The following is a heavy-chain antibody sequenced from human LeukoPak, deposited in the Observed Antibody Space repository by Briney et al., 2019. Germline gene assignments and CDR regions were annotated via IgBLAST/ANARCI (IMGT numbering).Heavy chain of an antibody. V-gene: IGHV3-53*01. J-gene: IGHJ4*02. Sequence: GGSLRLSCAASGFTFSSYAMSWVRQAPGKGLEWVSVIYSGGSTYYADSVKGRFTISRDNSKNTLYLQMNSLRAEDTAVYYCARAENPYSGGWYNFDYWGQGTLVTVSS. CDR2: IYSGGST. D-gene: IGHD6-19*01. CDR3: ARAENPYSGGWYNFDY. CDR1: GFTFSSYA.